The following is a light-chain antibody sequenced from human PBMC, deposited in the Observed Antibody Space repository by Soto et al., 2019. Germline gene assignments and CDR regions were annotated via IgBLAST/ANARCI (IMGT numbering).Light chain of an antibody. J-gene: IGLJ1*01. V-gene: IGLV2-14*01. CDR2: EVT. CDR1: SSDVGGYNY. CDR3: SSYTSSTAYV. Sequence: QSVLTQPASVSGSPGQSITISCTGTSSDVGGYNYVSWYQLHPGKAPKLILYEVTNRPSGVSDRFSGSKSGNTASLTISGLQAEDEADYYCSSYTSSTAYVFGTGTKVT.